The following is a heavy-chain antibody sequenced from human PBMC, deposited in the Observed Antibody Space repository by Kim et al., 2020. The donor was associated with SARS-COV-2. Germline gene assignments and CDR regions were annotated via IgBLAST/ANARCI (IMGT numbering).Heavy chain of an antibody. Sequence: SETLSLTCAVSGGSISSGGYSWSWILQPPGKGLEWIGYIYHSGSTYYNPSLKSRVTISVDRSKNQFSLKLSSVTAADTAVYYCARGVVVVPANWFDPWGQGTLVTVSS. V-gene: IGHV4-30-2*01. CDR2: IYHSGST. D-gene: IGHD2-2*01. J-gene: IGHJ5*01. CDR1: GGSISSGGYS. CDR3: ARGVVVVPANWFDP.